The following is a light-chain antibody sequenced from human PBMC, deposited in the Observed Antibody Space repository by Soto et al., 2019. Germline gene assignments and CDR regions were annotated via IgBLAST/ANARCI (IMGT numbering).Light chain of an antibody. J-gene: IGKJ4*01. CDR2: DAS. CDR1: QSVTTY. Sequence: EIVLTQSPATLSLSPGERATLSCRASQSVTTYLAWYQQKPGQAPRLLIYDASKRATGVPARFSGSGSGTDFTLPISSLESEDFAVYYCQQRSKWPRLFGGGTKVEIK. CDR3: QQRSKWPRL. V-gene: IGKV3-11*01.